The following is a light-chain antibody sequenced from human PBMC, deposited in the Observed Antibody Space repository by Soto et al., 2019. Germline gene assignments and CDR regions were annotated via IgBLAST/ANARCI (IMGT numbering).Light chain of an antibody. J-gene: IGKJ4*01. CDR2: DAS. Sequence: EIVFTQSPGTLSLSPGERASLSGRASQSVKSYLAWYQQTPGQAPRLLIYDASNRATGIPARFSGSGSGTDFTLTISSLEPEDFAVYYCQQRSNWPTFGGGTKVDIK. V-gene: IGKV3-11*01. CDR3: QQRSNWPT. CDR1: QSVKSY.